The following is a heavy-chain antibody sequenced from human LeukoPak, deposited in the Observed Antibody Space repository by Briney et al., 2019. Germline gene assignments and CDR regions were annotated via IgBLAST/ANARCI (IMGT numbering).Heavy chain of an antibody. D-gene: IGHD2-21*01. Sequence: GGSLRLSCAASGFTFSSYSMNWVRQAPGKGLEWVSYISSSSSTIYYADSVKGRFTISRDNAKNSLYLQMNSLRGEDTAVYYCAKDFRIGYSAHFDYWGQGALVTVSS. J-gene: IGHJ4*02. CDR2: ISSSSSTI. CDR3: AKDFRIGYSAHFDY. V-gene: IGHV3-48*01. CDR1: GFTFSSYS.